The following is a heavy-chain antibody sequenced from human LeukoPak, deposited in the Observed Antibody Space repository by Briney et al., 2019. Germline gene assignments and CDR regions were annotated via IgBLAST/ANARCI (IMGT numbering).Heavy chain of an antibody. CDR3: AKDVGYYGSGSYYSD. J-gene: IGHJ4*02. D-gene: IGHD3-10*01. V-gene: IGHV3-30*18. Sequence: SGRSLRLSCAASGFTFSSYGMHWVRQAPGKGLEWVAVISHDGSKKYYADSVKGRFTISRDNSKNTLYLQMNSLRVEDTAVYYCAKDVGYYGSGSYYSDWGQGTLVTVSS. CDR2: ISHDGSKK. CDR1: GFTFSSYG.